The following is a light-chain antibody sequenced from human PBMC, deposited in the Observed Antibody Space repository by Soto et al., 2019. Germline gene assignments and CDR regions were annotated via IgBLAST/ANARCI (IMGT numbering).Light chain of an antibody. CDR2: YDD. V-gene: IGLV1-36*01. J-gene: IGLJ2*01. Sequence: QSVLTQPPSVSEAPRQRVTISCSGSWSNIGNNAVNWYQQLPGKAPKLLIYYDDLLSSGVSDRFSGSKSGTSASLAISGLQSEDDADYYCAVWDDNLNGVVFGGGTKVTVL. CDR1: WSNIGNNA. CDR3: AVWDDNLNGVV.